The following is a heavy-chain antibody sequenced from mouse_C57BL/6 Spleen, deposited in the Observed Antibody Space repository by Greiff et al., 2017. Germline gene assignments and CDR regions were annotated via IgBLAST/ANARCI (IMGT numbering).Heavy chain of an antibody. CDR2: IYPGDGDT. V-gene: IGHV1-82*01. Sequence: QVQLQQSGPELVKPGASVKISCKASGYAFSSSWMNWVKQRPGKGLEWIGRIYPGDGDTNYNGKFKGKATLTADKSSSTAYMQLSSLTSEDSAVYFCARSLLWLRRYYFDYWGQGTTLTVSS. D-gene: IGHD2-2*01. CDR1: GYAFSSSW. CDR3: ARSLLWLRRYYFDY. J-gene: IGHJ2*01.